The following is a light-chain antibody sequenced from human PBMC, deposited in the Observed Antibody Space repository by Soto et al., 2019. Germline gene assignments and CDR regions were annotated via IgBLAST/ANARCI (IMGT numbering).Light chain of an antibody. CDR1: SSDVGSYNL. J-gene: IGLJ2*01. V-gene: IGLV2-23*02. Sequence: QSALTQPASVSGSPGQSITISCTGTSSDVGSYNLVSWHQQHPGKAPKLLIYDVSKRPSGVSNRFSGSKSGNTASLTISGLQAEDEADYYCCSYAGSIVVFGGGTQLTVL. CDR3: CSYAGSIVV. CDR2: DVS.